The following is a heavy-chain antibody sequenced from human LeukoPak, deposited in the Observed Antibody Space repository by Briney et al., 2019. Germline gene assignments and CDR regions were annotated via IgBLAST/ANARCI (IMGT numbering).Heavy chain of an antibody. J-gene: IGHJ4*02. V-gene: IGHV4-59*12. CDR2: VHYSGDT. CDR1: AGSISSYC. CDR3: ARDRRGTAYFDY. Sequence: PSETLSLTCTVSAGSISSYCWNWIRQPPGKGLEWVGYVHYSGDTKSNPSLKSRVTISVDTSKNQFSLKLSSVTAADTAVYYYARDRRGTAYFDYWGQGSLVTVSS. D-gene: IGHD3-16*01.